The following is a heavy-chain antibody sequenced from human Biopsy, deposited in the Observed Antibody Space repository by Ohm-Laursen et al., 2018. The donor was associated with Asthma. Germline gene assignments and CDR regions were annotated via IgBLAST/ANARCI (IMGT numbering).Heavy chain of an antibody. CDR2: GGSYYDGGLK. CDR3: ARDVMEWYLPAFDS. D-gene: IGHD3-3*01. V-gene: IGHV3-30-3*01. Sequence: SLRLSCAASGFTFHNYVMHWVRQAPGKGLEWVAVGGSYYDGGLKYYADSVNGRFTVSRDDSKNTLYLQMNSLRPDDTAVYYCARDVMEWYLPAFDSWGQGTLVTVSS. CDR1: GFTFHNYV. J-gene: IGHJ4*02.